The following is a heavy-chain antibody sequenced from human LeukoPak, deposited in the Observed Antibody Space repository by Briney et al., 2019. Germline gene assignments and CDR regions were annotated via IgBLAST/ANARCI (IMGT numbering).Heavy chain of an antibody. CDR3: ARDRVEDTAMVTVPDY. Sequence: ASVKVSCKASGYTFTSYGISWVRQAPGQGLEWMGWISAYNGNTDYARKLQGRVTMTTDTSTSTAYMELRSLRSDDTAVYYCARDRVEDTAMVTVPDYWGQGTLVTVSS. CDR2: ISAYNGNT. V-gene: IGHV1-18*01. D-gene: IGHD5-18*01. J-gene: IGHJ4*02. CDR1: GYTFTSYG.